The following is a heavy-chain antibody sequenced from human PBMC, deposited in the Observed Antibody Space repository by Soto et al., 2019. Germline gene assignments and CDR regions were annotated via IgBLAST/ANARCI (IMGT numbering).Heavy chain of an antibody. CDR1: GFTFSTYG. Sequence: QVQLVESGGGVVQPGRSLRLSCAASGFTFSTYGMHWVRQAPGKGLEWVAVIWYDGSNKYYAEYVEGRFTISRDNSKNTLNLQMNSLRAEDTAVYYCARGWYCGGDCYEWYFDLWGRGTLVTVSS. CDR2: IWYDGSNK. V-gene: IGHV3-33*01. J-gene: IGHJ2*01. D-gene: IGHD2-21*02. CDR3: ARGWYCGGDCYEWYFDL.